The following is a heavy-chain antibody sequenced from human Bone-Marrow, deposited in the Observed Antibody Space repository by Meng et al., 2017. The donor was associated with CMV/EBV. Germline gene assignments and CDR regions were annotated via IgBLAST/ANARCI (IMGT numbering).Heavy chain of an antibody. D-gene: IGHD5-24*01. CDR1: GFTFSSYA. V-gene: IGHV3-30-3*01. CDR3: SGEEQEMATTRYYYYGMDV. Sequence: GESLKISCAASGFTFSSYAMHWVRRAPGKGLEWVAVISYDGSNKYSAEYVKGRFTISRDNSKNTLYLQMNSLIAEDTAVYYWSGEEQEMATTRYYYYGMDVWGQGTTVTVSS. CDR2: ISYDGSNK. J-gene: IGHJ6*02.